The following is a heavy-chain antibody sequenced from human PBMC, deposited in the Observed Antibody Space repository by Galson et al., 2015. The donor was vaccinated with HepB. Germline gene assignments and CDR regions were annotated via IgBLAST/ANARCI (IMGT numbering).Heavy chain of an antibody. CDR3: ATDTYGSGSYDPRTNYYYYMDV. D-gene: IGHD3-10*01. CDR1: GGTFSSYA. V-gene: IGHV1-69*13. J-gene: IGHJ6*03. Sequence: SVKVSCKASGGTFSSYAISWVRQAPGQGLEWMGGIIPIFGTANYAQKFQGRVTITADESTSTAYMELSSLRTEDTAVYYCATDTYGSGSYDPRTNYYYYMDVWGKGTTVTVSS. CDR2: IIPIFGTA.